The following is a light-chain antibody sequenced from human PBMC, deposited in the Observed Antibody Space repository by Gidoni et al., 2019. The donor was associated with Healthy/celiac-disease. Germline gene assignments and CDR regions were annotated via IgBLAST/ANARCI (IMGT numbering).Light chain of an antibody. J-gene: IGKJ1*01. CDR2: AAS. V-gene: IGKV1-8*01. CDR1: QGISSY. CDR3: QQYYSYPWT. Sequence: AIRMTQSPSSFSASTGDRVTITCRASQGISSYLAWYQQKPGKAPKLLIYAASTLQSGVPSRFSGSGSGTDFTITISCLQPEDFATYYCQQYYSYPWTFGQGTKVEIK.